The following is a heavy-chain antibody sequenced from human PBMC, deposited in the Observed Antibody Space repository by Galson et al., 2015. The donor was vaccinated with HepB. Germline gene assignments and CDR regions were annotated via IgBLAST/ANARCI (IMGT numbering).Heavy chain of an antibody. Sequence: CAISGDSVSSNSAAWNWIRQSPSRGLEGLGRTYYMSKWYNDYAVSVKSRITINPDTSKNQISLQLNSVTPEDTAVYYCAREGPGGSGPTRVYAFDIWGQGTMVTVSS. V-gene: IGHV6-1*01. J-gene: IGHJ3*02. CDR2: TYYMSKWYN. CDR3: AREGPGGSGPTRVYAFDI. D-gene: IGHD6-19*01. CDR1: GDSVSSNSAA.